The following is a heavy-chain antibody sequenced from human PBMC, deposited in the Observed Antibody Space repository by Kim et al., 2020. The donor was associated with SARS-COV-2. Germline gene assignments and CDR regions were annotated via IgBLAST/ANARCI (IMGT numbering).Heavy chain of an antibody. CDR1: GFTFSSYA. CDR3: AKVRHGILTGYPQDDAFDI. CDR2: ISGSGGST. V-gene: IGHV3-23*01. J-gene: IGHJ3*02. D-gene: IGHD3-9*01. Sequence: GGSLRLSCAASGFTFSSYAMSWVRQAPGKGLEWVSAISGSGGSTYYADSVKGRFTISRDNSKNTLYLQMNSLRAEDTAVYYCAKVRHGILTGYPQDDAFDIWGQGTMVTVSS.